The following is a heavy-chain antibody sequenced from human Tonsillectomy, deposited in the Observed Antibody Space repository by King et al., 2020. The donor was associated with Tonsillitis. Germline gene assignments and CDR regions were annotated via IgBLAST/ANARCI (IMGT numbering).Heavy chain of an antibody. CDR1: GFTFGDYA. J-gene: IGHJ4*02. D-gene: IGHD3-10*01. CDR3: TSGGTAITMVRGVIDY. Sequence: VQLVESGGGLVKPGRSLRLSCTASGFTFGDYAMSWFRQAPGKGLEWVGFIRSKAYGGTTEYSASVKGRFTISRDDSKSIAYLQMNSLKTEDTAVYYCTSGGTAITMVRGVIDYWGQGTLVTVSS. V-gene: IGHV3-49*05. CDR2: IRSKAYGGTT.